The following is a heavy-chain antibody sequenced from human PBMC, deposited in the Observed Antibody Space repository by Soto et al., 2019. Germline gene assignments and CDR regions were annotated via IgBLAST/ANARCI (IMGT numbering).Heavy chain of an antibody. CDR3: VGDRSYNYGYWWFDP. CDR1: GRSISTYY. V-gene: IGHV4-59*01. CDR2: IHYSGST. D-gene: IGHD5-18*01. J-gene: IGHJ5*02. Sequence: SETLSLTCTVSGRSISTYYWSWIRQPPGKGLEWIGYIHYSGSTNYNPSLKSRVTMLVDTSKNQFSLRLSSVTAAYTAVYYCVGDRSYNYGYWWFDPWGQGTLVTVS.